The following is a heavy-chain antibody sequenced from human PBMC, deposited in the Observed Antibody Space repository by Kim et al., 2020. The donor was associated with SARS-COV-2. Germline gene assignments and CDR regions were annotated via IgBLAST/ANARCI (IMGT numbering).Heavy chain of an antibody. CDR1: GGTFSSYA. Sequence: SVKVSCKASGGTFSSYAISWVRQAPGQGLEWMGGIIPIFGTANYAQKFQGRVTITADESTSTAYMELSSLRSEDTAVYYCARDTTIGARYSDGMDVWGQGTTVTVSS. CDR2: IIPIFGTA. V-gene: IGHV1-69*13. J-gene: IGHJ6*02. CDR3: ARDTTIGARYSDGMDV. D-gene: IGHD3-10*01.